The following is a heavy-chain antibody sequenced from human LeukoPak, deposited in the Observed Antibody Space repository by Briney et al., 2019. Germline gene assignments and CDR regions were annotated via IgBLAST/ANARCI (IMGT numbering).Heavy chain of an antibody. CDR1: GFTFSSYA. CDR2: ISYDGSKK. V-gene: IGHV3-30-3*01. D-gene: IGHD6-19*01. Sequence: GGSLRLSSAASGFTFSSYAMHWVRQAPGKGLEWVAVISYDGSKKYYADSMKGRFTISRDNSKNTLYLQMNSLRAEDAAVYYCARAYSSGWYGDFDYWGQGTLVTVSS. CDR3: ARAYSSGWYGDFDY. J-gene: IGHJ4*02.